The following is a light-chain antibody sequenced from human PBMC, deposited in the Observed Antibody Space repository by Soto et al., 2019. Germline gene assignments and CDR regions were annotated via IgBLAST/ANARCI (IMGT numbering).Light chain of an antibody. V-gene: IGKV3D-15*01. Sequence: EIVMTQSPATLSVSPGERATLSCRFSHSVSSHLAWYQQKLGQAPRLLIYGASIRATDIPARFSGSGSGTEFTLTISSLQSEDFAVYYCQQYNNWWTFGQGTKVDIK. CDR2: GAS. J-gene: IGKJ1*01. CDR1: HSVSSH. CDR3: QQYNNWWT.